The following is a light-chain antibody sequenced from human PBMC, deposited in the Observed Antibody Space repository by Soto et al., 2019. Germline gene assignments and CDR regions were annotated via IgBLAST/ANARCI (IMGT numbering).Light chain of an antibody. J-gene: IGLJ1*01. V-gene: IGLV1-44*01. CDR2: ASS. Sequence: QSVVTQPPSASGTPGQRVSISCSGSSSNIGRNTVNWYQHLPGTAPKLLIYASSHRPSGVPDRFSGSKSGTSASLAISGLQSEDEADYYCAAWDDSLNGPLYVFGTGTKVTVL. CDR1: SSNIGRNT. CDR3: AAWDDSLNGPLYV.